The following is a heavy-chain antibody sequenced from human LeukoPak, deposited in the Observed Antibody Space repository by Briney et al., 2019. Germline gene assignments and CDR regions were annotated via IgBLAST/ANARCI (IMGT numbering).Heavy chain of an antibody. CDR1: GYTFTGYY. CDR2: INPNSGGT. CDR3: ARGAPRGPGFLDQPKPFDY. J-gene: IGHJ4*02. Sequence: GASVKVSCKASGYTFTGYYIHWVRQAPGQGLEWMGWINPNSGGTNYAQKFQGRVTMTRDTSISTAYMELSRLRSDDTAVYYCARGAPRGPGFLDQPKPFDYWGQGTLVTVSS. V-gene: IGHV1-2*02. D-gene: IGHD3/OR15-3a*01.